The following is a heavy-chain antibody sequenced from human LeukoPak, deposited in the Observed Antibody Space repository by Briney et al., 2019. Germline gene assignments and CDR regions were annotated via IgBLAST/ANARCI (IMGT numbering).Heavy chain of an antibody. Sequence: GGSLRLSCAASGFTFTDYYMSWIRQAPGKGLEWVSYITNSGTTIYYADSVKGRFTISRDNAKNSLYLQMNSLRAEDTAVYYCAKGGPKYCSSTSCYEEFDPWGQGTLVTVSS. CDR1: GFTFTDYY. J-gene: IGHJ5*02. CDR2: ITNSGTTI. CDR3: AKGGPKYCSSTSCYEEFDP. V-gene: IGHV3-11*04. D-gene: IGHD2-2*01.